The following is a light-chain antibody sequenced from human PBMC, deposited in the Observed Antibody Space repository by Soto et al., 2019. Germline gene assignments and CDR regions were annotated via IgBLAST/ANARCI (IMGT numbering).Light chain of an antibody. CDR3: QKYNNWPET. V-gene: IGKV3-15*01. CDR1: QSVSSN. CDR2: GES. Sequence: LVMTQSPATLSLSAGERATLSCRASQSVSSNLAWYQQKPGQAPRLLIYGESTRATGIPDRFSGSGSGTELNLTISRLQSEDFAIYYCQKYNNWPETCGQGTKVDIK. J-gene: IGKJ1*01.